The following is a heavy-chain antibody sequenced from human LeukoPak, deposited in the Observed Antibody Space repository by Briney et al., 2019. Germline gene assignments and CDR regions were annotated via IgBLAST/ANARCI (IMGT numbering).Heavy chain of an antibody. J-gene: IGHJ4*02. CDR1: GYTFTSYG. CDR2: ISAYNGNT. V-gene: IGHV1-18*01. CDR3: AREQASSSSWYPTQDY. Sequence: GASVKVSCKASGYTFTSYGISWVRQAPGQGLEWMGWISAYNGNTNYAQKLQGRVTMTTDTSTSTAYMELRSLRSDDTAVYYCAREQASSSSWYPTQDYWGQGTLVTVSS. D-gene: IGHD6-13*01.